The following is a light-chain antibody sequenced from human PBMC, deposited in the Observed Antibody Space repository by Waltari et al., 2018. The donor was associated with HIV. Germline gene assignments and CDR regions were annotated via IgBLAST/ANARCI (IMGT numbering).Light chain of an antibody. V-gene: IGLV2-14*03. CDR2: DFT. Sequence: QSALTQPASVSGSPGQSITISCIGSNNDVGDYNHVAWYQQHPDKAPKLLIYDFTNRPPGVSNRSACSKSGNTASLAISGLQAEDEADYFCTAYKYSTRSYVFGTGTKVTVL. J-gene: IGLJ1*01. CDR3: TAYKYSTRSYV. CDR1: NNDVGDYNH.